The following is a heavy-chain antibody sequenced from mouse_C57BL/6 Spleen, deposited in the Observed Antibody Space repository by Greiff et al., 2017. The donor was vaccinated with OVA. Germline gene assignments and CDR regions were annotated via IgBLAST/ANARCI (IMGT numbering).Heavy chain of an antibody. CDR2: INPSSGYT. Sequence: QVQLQQSGAELAKPGASVKLSCKASGYTFPSYWMHWVKQRPGQGLAWIGYINPSSGYTKYNQKFKDKATLTADKSSSTAYMQLSSLTYEDSAVYYCARSRSITTVVASNPFAYWGQGTLVTVSA. V-gene: IGHV1-7*01. CDR1: GYTFPSYW. J-gene: IGHJ3*01. D-gene: IGHD1-1*01. CDR3: ARSRSITTVVASNPFAY.